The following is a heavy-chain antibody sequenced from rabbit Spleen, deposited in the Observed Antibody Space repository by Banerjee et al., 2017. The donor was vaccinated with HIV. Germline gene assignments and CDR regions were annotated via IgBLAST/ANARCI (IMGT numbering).Heavy chain of an antibody. V-gene: IGHV1S45*01. CDR3: ARDLGGVIGWNFSL. CDR1: GFSLSNNYV. CDR2: INTSSGNT. D-gene: IGHD1-1*01. J-gene: IGHJ4*01. Sequence: QEQLEESGGDLVKPEGSLTLTCTASGFSLSNNYVMCWVRQAPGKGLEWIACINTSSGNTVYATWAKGRFTISKTSWTTVTLQMTSLTAADTASYFCARDLGGVIGWNFSLWGPGTLVTVS.